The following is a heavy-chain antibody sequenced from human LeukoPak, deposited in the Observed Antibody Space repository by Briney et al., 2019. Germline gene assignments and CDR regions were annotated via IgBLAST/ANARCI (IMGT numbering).Heavy chain of an antibody. V-gene: IGHV4-31*03. CDR1: GGSISSGGYY. Sequence: SETLSLTCTVSGGSISSGGYYWSWIRQHPGKGLEWIGYIYYSGSTYYNPSLKSRVTISVDTSKNQFSLKLSSVTAADTAAYYCARYPRYCSGGSCAFDIWGQGTMVTVSS. D-gene: IGHD2-15*01. CDR3: ARYPRYCSGGSCAFDI. CDR2: IYYSGST. J-gene: IGHJ3*02.